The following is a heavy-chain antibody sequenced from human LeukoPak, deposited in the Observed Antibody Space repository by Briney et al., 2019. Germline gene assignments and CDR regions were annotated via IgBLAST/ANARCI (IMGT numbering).Heavy chain of an antibody. CDR2: FYYNVNS. J-gene: IGHJ2*01. D-gene: IGHD3-22*01. CDR1: DGSISSNRYY. CDR3: ARGRRYDSGGYKTFGWYFDL. Sequence: PSETLSLTCTVSDGSISSNRYYWDWIRQPPGKGLEWIGSFYYNVNSYYNPSLKSRATISVDTSKNYFSLKLNSVTAADTAVYYCARGRRYDSGGYKTFGWYFDLWGRGTLVTVSS. V-gene: IGHV4-39*07.